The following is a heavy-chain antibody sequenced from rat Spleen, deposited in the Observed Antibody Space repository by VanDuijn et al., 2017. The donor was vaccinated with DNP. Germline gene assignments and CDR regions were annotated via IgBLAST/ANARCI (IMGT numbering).Heavy chain of an antibody. CDR3: TTGQLLDY. D-gene: IGHD1-10*01. Sequence: EVQLVESGGGLVQPGRSLKLSCAASGFTFSSFPMAWVRQAPKKGLEWVASISSGGGGTYYRDSVKGRFTISRDNAKSTLYLQMDSLRSEDTATYYCTTGQLLDYWGQGVMVTVSS. CDR2: ISSGGGGT. J-gene: IGHJ2*01. V-gene: IGHV5-27*01. CDR1: GFTFSSFP.